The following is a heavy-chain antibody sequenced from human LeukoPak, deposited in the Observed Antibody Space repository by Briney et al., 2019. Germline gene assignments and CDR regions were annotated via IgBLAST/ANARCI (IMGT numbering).Heavy chain of an antibody. Sequence: SETLSLTCAVYGGTFSGYYWSWIRQPPGEGLEWIGRISTSGTTNYNASLKSRLTMSLDTSKHQFSLNLTSVTAADTAVYYCAREVGSTGRALDIWGQGTMVTVSS. CDR3: AREVGSTGRALDI. J-gene: IGHJ3*02. D-gene: IGHD1-26*01. CDR2: ISTSGTT. CDR1: GGTFSGYY. V-gene: IGHV4-59*10.